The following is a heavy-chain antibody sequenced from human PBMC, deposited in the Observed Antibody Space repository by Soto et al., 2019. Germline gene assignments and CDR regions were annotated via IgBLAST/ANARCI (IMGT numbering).Heavy chain of an antibody. V-gene: IGHV4-34*01. Sequence: SETLSLTSAVYGGYFSGYYWSWIRQPPQKGVEWIGEINHSGSTNYNPSLKSRVPISADTSKNQFSLNRNSVTAADTAVYYCARGSPRIAVAGMPPERILNNDYYGMDVWGQGTTVTVSS. J-gene: IGHJ6*01. CDR1: GGYFSGYY. CDR2: INHSGST. CDR3: ARGSPRIAVAGMPPERILNNDYYGMDV. D-gene: IGHD6-19*01.